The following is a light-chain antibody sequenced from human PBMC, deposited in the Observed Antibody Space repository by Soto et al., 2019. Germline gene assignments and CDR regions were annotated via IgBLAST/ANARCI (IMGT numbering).Light chain of an antibody. CDR2: GAS. Sequence: EIVMTQSPDTLSVSPGERATLSCRASQSVSSNLAWYQQKPGQAPRILIYGASTRATGIPARFSGSGSGTEFTLTISSLQSEYFAVYYCQQYNNWYTFGQGTKLEIK. V-gene: IGKV3-15*01. J-gene: IGKJ2*01. CDR3: QQYNNWYT. CDR1: QSVSSN.